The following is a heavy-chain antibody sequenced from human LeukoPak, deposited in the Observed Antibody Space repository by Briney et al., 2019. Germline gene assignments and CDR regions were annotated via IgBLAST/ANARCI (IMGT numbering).Heavy chain of an antibody. Sequence: SETLSLTCTVSGGSISSYYWSWIRQPPGKGLEWTGYIYYSGSTNYNPSLKSRVTISVDASKNQFSLKLSSVTAADTAVYYCARDKVVPPYYYDSSGYRYFDYWGQGTLVTVSS. J-gene: IGHJ4*02. CDR3: ARDKVVPPYYYDSSGYRYFDY. CDR2: IYYSGST. V-gene: IGHV4-59*01. CDR1: GGSISSYY. D-gene: IGHD3-22*01.